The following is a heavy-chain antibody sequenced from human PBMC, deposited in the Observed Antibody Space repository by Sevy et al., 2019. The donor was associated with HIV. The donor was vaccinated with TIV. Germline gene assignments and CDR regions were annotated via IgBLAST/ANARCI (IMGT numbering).Heavy chain of an antibody. Sequence: SETLSLTCAVSGGSISSSSYYWGWIRQPPGKGLEWIGSIYYSRSTYYNPSLKSRVTISVDTSKNQFSLKLSSVTAADTAVYYCARTRRGFRQLLRYWGQGTLVTVSS. CDR3: ARTRRGFRQLLRY. V-gene: IGHV4-39*01. CDR2: IYYSRST. J-gene: IGHJ4*02. D-gene: IGHD3-10*01. CDR1: GGSISSSSYY.